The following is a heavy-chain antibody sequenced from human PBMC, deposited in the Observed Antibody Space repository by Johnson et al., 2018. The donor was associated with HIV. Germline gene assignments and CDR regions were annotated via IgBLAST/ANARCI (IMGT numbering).Heavy chain of an antibody. D-gene: IGHD3-22*01. V-gene: IGHV3-7*01. Sequence: EMQLVESGGGLVQPGGSLRLSCKASGFTFSTYWMTWVRQAPGKGLEWVANMKQDGSAKYYVDAVKGRFTISRDNAKNSLYLQMNSLRTEDTAVYYCTRPYFDSSDYYLYAFDLWGQGTVVTVSS. CDR1: GFTFSTYW. CDR2: MKQDGSAK. CDR3: TRPYFDSSDYYLYAFDL. J-gene: IGHJ3*01.